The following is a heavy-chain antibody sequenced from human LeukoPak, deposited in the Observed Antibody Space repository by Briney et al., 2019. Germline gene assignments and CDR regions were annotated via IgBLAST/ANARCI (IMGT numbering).Heavy chain of an antibody. Sequence: SETLSLTCAVYGGSFSGYYWSWIRQPPGKGLEWIGEINHSGSTNYNPSLKSRVTISVDTSKNQFSLKLSSVTAADTAVYYCARYLYSSSCSFDYWGQGTLVTVSS. D-gene: IGHD6-13*01. CDR1: GGSFSGYY. CDR3: ARYLYSSSCSFDY. J-gene: IGHJ4*02. V-gene: IGHV4-34*01. CDR2: INHSGST.